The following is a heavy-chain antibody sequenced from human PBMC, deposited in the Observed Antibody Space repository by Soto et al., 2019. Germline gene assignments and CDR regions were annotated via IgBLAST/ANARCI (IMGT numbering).Heavy chain of an antibody. CDR2: VHPGDSDT. CDR3: TRQRPESMVRGFIDHHYNYGMDN. CDR1: GYSFTTYW. J-gene: IGHJ6*02. Sequence: GESLKISCKGSGYSFTTYWIGWVRQMPGKGLEWMGIVHPGDSDTRYSPSFQGQVTISADKSISTAYLRWSSLMASDTAMYYSTRQRPESMVRGFIDHHYNYGMDNWGQEITVTVSS. V-gene: IGHV5-51*01. D-gene: IGHD3-10*01.